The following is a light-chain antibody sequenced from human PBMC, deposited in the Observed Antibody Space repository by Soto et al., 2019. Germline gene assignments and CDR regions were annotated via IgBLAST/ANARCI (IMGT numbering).Light chain of an antibody. CDR1: QGVTTN. V-gene: IGKV3-15*01. Sequence: EIVMTQSPATLSVSPGERATLSCRASQGVTTNLAWYQQKPGQAPRLLIYGASTMATGIPARFSGSGSGTEFTLTISSLQSEDVAVYYCQQYNTWPLTFGGGTKVEIK. J-gene: IGKJ4*01. CDR3: QQYNTWPLT. CDR2: GAS.